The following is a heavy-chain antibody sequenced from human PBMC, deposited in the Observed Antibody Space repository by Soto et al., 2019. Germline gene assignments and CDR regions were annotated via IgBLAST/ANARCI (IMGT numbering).Heavy chain of an antibody. Sequence: QVQLQQWGAGLLKPSETLSLTCAVYGGSFSGYYWTWIRQPPGTGLEWIGEINHSGSTNYNPSLKSRVTISVDTSKNQFSLKLTSVTAADTAVYYCARDKITGLFXYWGXGXXVTVSS. CDR3: ARDKITGLFXY. CDR2: INHSGST. CDR1: GGSFSGYY. V-gene: IGHV4-34*01. J-gene: IGHJ4*01. D-gene: IGHD2-8*02.